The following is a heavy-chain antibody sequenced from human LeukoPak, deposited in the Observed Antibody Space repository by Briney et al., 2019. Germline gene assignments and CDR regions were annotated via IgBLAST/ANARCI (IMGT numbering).Heavy chain of an antibody. CDR2: INHSGST. J-gene: IGHJ3*02. CDR1: GGSFSGYY. V-gene: IGHV4-34*01. Sequence: SETLSLTCAVYGGSFSGYYWSWIRQPPGKGLEWIGEINHSGSTNYNPSLKSRVTISVDTSKNQFSLKLSSVTAADTAVYYCARGPLTSIVVVVAATRTDAFDIWGQGTMVTVSS. D-gene: IGHD2-15*01. CDR3: ARGPLTSIVVVVAATRTDAFDI.